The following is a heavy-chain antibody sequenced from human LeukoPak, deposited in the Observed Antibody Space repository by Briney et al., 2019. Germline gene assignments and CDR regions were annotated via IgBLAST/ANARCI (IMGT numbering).Heavy chain of an antibody. CDR1: GFTFSRYW. CDR2: INSDGSFT. Sequence: GGSLRLSCAASGFTFSRYWMHWIRQAPGKGLVWVSRINSDGSFTTYADSVEGRFTISRDNAKNTLYLQMNSLRADDTAVYYCARDPNYDSSGYPFDYWGQGTLVTVSS. CDR3: ARDPNYDSSGYPFDY. J-gene: IGHJ4*02. V-gene: IGHV3-74*01. D-gene: IGHD3-22*01.